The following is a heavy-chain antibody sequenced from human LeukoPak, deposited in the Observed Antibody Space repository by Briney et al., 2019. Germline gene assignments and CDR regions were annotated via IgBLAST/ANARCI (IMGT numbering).Heavy chain of an antibody. CDR1: GGSFSGYS. CDR2: VNHSASGST. J-gene: IGHJ6*03. CDR3: ARGGYPESLRFYYYYSYIDV. V-gene: IGHV4-34*01. D-gene: IGHD5-12*01. Sequence: SETLSLTCAVYGGSFSGYSWHWIRQPPGKGLEWIGEVNHSASGSTNSNPSLKSRVTISVDTSKNQFSLKLRFVTAADTAVYYCARGGYPESLRFYYYYSYIDVWDKGTTVTVSS.